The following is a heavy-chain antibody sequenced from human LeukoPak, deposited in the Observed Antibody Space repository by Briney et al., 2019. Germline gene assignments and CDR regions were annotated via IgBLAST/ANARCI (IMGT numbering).Heavy chain of an antibody. J-gene: IGHJ4*02. CDR3: AKNPSSGGRGGYSYAHAY. CDR2: ISGSGGST. V-gene: IGHV3-23*01. CDR1: GFTFSSYA. D-gene: IGHD2-15*01. Sequence: PGGSLRLSCAASGFTFSSYAMSWVRQAPGKGLEWVSAISGSGGSTYYADSVKGRFTISRDNSKNTLYLQMNSLRAEDTAVYYCAKNPSSGGRGGYSYAHAYWGQGTLVTVSS.